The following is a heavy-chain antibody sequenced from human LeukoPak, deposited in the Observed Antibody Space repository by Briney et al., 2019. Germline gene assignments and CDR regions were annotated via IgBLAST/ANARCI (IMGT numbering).Heavy chain of an antibody. D-gene: IGHD3-22*01. Sequence: SETLSLTCTVSGGSISSYYWSWIRQPAGKGLEWIGRIYTSGSTNYNPSLKSRVTISVDTSKNQFSLKLSSVTAADTAVYYCARAPRGYDSSGYQFDYWGQGTLVTVSS. V-gene: IGHV4-4*07. CDR2: IYTSGST. CDR1: GGSISSYY. CDR3: ARAPRGYDSSGYQFDY. J-gene: IGHJ4*02.